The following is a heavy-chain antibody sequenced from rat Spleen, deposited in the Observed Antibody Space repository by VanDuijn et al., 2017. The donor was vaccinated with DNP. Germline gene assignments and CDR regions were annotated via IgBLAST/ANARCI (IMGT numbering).Heavy chain of an antibody. Sequence: QVQLKESGPGLVQPSQTLSLTCTVSGFSLTDYSVHWVRQPPGKGLEWRGRIRSGGSTDYNSALKSRLSISRDTSKSQVFLKMNSVQTEDTAMYFCARPHDGSYYYGNYFDYWGQGVMVTVSS. V-gene: IGHV2-19*01. CDR1: GFSLTDYS. J-gene: IGHJ2*01. D-gene: IGHD1-12*02. CDR2: IRSGGST. CDR3: ARPHDGSYYYGNYFDY.